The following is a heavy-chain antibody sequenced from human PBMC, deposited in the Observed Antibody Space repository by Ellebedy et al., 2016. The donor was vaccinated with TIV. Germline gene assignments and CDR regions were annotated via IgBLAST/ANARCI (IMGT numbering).Heavy chain of an antibody. J-gene: IGHJ6*02. V-gene: IGHV1-69*13. CDR1: GYTFSSYA. CDR3: ARGKHYGSGSYYSGMDV. CDR2: IIPIFGTA. Sequence: SVKVSCXASGYTFSSYAISWVRQAPGQGLEWMGGIIPIFGTANYAQKFQGRVTITADESTSTAYMELSSLRSEDTAVYYCARGKHYGSGSYYSGMDVWGQGTMVTVSS. D-gene: IGHD3-10*01.